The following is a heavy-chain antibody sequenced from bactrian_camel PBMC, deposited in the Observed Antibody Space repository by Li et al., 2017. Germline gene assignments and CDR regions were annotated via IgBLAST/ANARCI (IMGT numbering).Heavy chain of an antibody. V-gene: IGHV3S55*01. D-gene: IGHD1*01. CDR3: VADGWLGSVPAYLSVDLGY. Sequence: HVQLVESGGGSVQVGGSLRLSCVASGDTIGRYCMGWFRQAPGNEREGVAGIDSDGSASYADSVKGRFTISKDNAKNTLYLQMNNLKVEDTAMYYCVADGWLGSVPAYLSVDLGYWGQGTQVTVS. CDR2: IDSDGSA. CDR1: GDTIGRYC. J-gene: IGHJ6*01.